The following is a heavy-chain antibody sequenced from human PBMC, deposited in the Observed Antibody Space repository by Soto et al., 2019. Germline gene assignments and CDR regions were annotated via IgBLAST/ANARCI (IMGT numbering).Heavy chain of an antibody. CDR2: ISYDGSNK. V-gene: IGHV3-30*18. J-gene: IGHJ4*02. D-gene: IGHD1-26*01. CDR1: RFTFSSYG. CDR3: AKDQSWELLLNY. Sequence: QVQLVESGGGVVQPGRSLRLSCAASRFTFSSYGMHWVRQAPGKGLEWVAVISYDGSNKYYADSVKGRFTLSRDNPKNSLYLQMNSLRAEDTAVYYCAKDQSWELLLNYWGQGTLVTVSS.